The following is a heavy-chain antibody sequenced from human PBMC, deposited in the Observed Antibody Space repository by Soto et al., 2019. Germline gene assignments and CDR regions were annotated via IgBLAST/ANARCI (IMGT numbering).Heavy chain of an antibody. Sequence: PGGSLRLSCAASGFTFSSYGMHWVRQAPGKGLEWVAVISYDGSNKYYADSVKGRFTISRDNSKNTLYLQMNSLRAEDTAVYYCARGTVTPGLDSWGRETLVNICS. CDR1: GFTFSSYG. CDR2: ISYDGSNK. V-gene: IGHV3-30*03. D-gene: IGHD4-17*01. CDR3: ARGTVTPGLDS. J-gene: IGHJ4*02.